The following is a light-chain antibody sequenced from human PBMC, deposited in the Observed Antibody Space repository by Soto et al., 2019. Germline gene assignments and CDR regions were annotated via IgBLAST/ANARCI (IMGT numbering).Light chain of an antibody. Sequence: EIVMTQSPATLSVSPGERATLSCRASQIVSTNLAWYQQKPGQAPRVLIYGASARATGIPGRFSGCGSGTEFTLTISSLQSEDFAVYYCLQYTNWPYTFGQGTKLEIK. CDR1: QIVSTN. V-gene: IGKV3-15*01. CDR2: GAS. J-gene: IGKJ2*01. CDR3: LQYTNWPYT.